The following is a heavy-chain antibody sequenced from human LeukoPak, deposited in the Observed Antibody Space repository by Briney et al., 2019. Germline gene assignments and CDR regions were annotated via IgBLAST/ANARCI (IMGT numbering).Heavy chain of an antibody. CDR3: ARGTYYYGSGSYPPAEYFQH. D-gene: IGHD3-10*01. J-gene: IGHJ1*01. CDR2: ISAYNGNT. V-gene: IGHV1-18*01. Sequence: WASVKVFCKASGYTFTSYGISWVRQAPGQGLEWMGWISAYNGNTNYAQKLQGRVTMTTDTSTSTAYMELRSLRSDDTAVYYCARGTYYYGSGSYPPAEYFQHWGQGTLVTVSS. CDR1: GYTFTSYG.